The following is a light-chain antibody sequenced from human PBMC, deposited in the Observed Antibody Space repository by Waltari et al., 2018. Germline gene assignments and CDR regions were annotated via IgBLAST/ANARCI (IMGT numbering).Light chain of an antibody. CDR3: QQYGSSPPVT. V-gene: IGKV3-20*01. CDR1: QSVSSKY. CDR2: GAS. J-gene: IGKJ3*01. Sequence: EIVLTQSPGTLSLSPGERATLSCRASQSVSSKYVAWYPQTPGPAPRRLIYGASNRTTGIPDRFSGSGSGTDFTLTINRLEPEDFAFYFCQQYGSSPPVTFGPGTKVDIK.